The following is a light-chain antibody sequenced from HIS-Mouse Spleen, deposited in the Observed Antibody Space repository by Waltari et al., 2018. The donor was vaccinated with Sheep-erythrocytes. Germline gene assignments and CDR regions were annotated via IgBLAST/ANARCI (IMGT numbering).Light chain of an antibody. V-gene: IGKV3-11*01. Sequence: EIVLTQSPATLSLSPGERATLSCRASQSVSSYLAWYQQKPGQAPRLLIYDASNRATGIPARFSGSGSGTDFTLTISSLEPEDFAVYYCQQRSNWPQPWTFGQGTKGEIK. J-gene: IGKJ1*01. CDR2: DAS. CDR1: QSVSSY. CDR3: QQRSNWPQPWT.